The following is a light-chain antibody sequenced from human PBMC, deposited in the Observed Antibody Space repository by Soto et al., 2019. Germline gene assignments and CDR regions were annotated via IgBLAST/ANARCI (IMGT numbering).Light chain of an antibody. CDR1: QGISGS. J-gene: IGKJ1*01. Sequence: GDRVTITCRAGQGISGSLAWYQQKPGKAPNLLISASSTLQAGVPSRFSGSGSGTDFALTISSLQPEDFATYYCQPIDSYPRTFGQGTKVEIK. CDR2: ASS. CDR3: QPIDSYPRT. V-gene: IGKV1-9*01.